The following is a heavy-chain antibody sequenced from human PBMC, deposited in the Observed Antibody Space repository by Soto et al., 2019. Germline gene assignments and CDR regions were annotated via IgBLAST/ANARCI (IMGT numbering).Heavy chain of an antibody. CDR2: INDSGST. Sequence: QVQLQQWGAGLLKPSETLSLTCAVYGGPFSGYYWSWIRQPPGKGLEWIGEINDSGSTNYNPSTKRRVTISLDTSKNKFSLKLSSVTAADTAVYYCARGRYCSGGSCYRGLDWFDPWGQGTLVTVSS. V-gene: IGHV4-34*01. J-gene: IGHJ5*02. CDR3: ARGRYCSGGSCYRGLDWFDP. CDR1: GGPFSGYY. D-gene: IGHD2-15*01.